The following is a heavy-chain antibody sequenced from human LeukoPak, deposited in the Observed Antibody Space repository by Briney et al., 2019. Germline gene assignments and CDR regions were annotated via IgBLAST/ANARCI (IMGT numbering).Heavy chain of an antibody. CDR2: ISYEGSNK. CDR1: GFSFSRYG. Sequence: PGGSVRLSCAASGFSFSRYGMHWVRQAPGKGLEWVAVISYEGSNKYYADSVKGRFTISRDNSKNTLYLQMNSLRAEDTAVYYCAKDLTTASPPVYYYGMDVWGQGTTVPVSS. J-gene: IGHJ6*02. V-gene: IGHV3-30*18. D-gene: IGHD4-4*01. CDR3: AKDLTTASPPVYYYGMDV.